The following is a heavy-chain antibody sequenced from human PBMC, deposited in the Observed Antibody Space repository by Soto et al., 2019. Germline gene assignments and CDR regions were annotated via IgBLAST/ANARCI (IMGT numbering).Heavy chain of an antibody. V-gene: IGHV4-59*01. Sequence: SETLSLTCTVSCGSISSYYWSWIRQPPGKGLEWIGYIYYSGSTNYNPSLKSRVTISVDTSKNQFSLKLSSVTAADTAVYYCARAHCTKGVCYGAGAFDIWAQGAMVPVS. CDR1: CGSISSYY. J-gene: IGHJ3*02. D-gene: IGHD2-8*01. CDR2: IYYSGST. CDR3: ARAHCTKGVCYGAGAFDI.